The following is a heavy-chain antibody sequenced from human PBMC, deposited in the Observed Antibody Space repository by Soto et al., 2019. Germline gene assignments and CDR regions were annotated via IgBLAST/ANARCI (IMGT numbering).Heavy chain of an antibody. Sequence: SETLSLTCAVYGGSFSGYYWSWIRQPPGKGLEWIGEINHSGSTNYNPSLKSRVTISVDTSKNQFSLKLSSVTAADTAVYYCARGHTDIVVVPAPFYFDYWGQGTLVTVSS. CDR2: INHSGST. CDR1: GGSFSGYY. D-gene: IGHD2-2*01. V-gene: IGHV4-34*01. J-gene: IGHJ4*02. CDR3: ARGHTDIVVVPAPFYFDY.